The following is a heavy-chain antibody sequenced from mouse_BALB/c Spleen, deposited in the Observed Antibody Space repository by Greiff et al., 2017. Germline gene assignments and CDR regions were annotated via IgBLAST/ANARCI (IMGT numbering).Heavy chain of an antibody. CDR2: ISSGGSYT. Sequence: DLKLVESGGGLVKPGGSLKLSCAASGFTFSSYTMSWVRQTPEKRLEWVATISSGGSYTYYPDSVKGRFTISRDNAKNTLYLQMSSLKSEDTAMYYCTRAGSPDYWGQGTTLTVSS. V-gene: IGHV5-6-4*01. CDR1: GFTFSSYT. J-gene: IGHJ2*01. CDR3: TRAGSPDY. D-gene: IGHD6-2*01.